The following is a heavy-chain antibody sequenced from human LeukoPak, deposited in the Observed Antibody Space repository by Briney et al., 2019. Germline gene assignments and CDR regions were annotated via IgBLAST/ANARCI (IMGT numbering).Heavy chain of an antibody. D-gene: IGHD3-16*01. CDR2: IFPKSGGT. CDR1: GYSFTGYY. CDR3: GGEKKSDDYDYFGGIYGAYDY. V-gene: IGHV1-2*02. Sequence: GASVKVSCKASGYSFTGYYMHWVRQAPGQGLEWMGWIFPKSGGTNFVQKFQGRVTMTRNTSISTAYMELSSLRSEDTAVYYCGGEKKSDDYDYFGGIYGAYDYGGQGPRVTVSS. J-gene: IGHJ4*02.